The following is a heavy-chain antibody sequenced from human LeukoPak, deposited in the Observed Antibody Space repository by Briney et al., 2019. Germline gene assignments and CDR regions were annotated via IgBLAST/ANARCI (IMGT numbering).Heavy chain of an antibody. J-gene: IGHJ4*02. V-gene: IGHV3-23*01. D-gene: IGHD3-22*01. CDR2: ISGAGGYT. Sequence: PGGSLRLSCAASGFTFSSYAMNWVRQAPGKGLEWVSTISGAGGYTYHADSVKGRFTISRDNSKKTLYLQMNSLRVEDTAVYYCTKDDYYDSSGILWGQGTLVTVSS. CDR3: TKDDYYDSSGIL. CDR1: GFTFSSYA.